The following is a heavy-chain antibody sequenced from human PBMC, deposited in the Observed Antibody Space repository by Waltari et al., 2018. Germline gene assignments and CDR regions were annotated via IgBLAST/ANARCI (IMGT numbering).Heavy chain of an antibody. D-gene: IGHD5-12*01. J-gene: IGHJ4*02. V-gene: IGHV1-46*01. CDR2: INPVGGGT. CDR1: GYTFTNFY. Sequence: QVQLVQSGAEVEKPGASVRVSCKASGYTFTNFYVHWVRQAPGLGLEWLGKINPVGGGTTLPLRFQGRVTLTRDTSTSTVYMELSSLRSEDTAVYYCARSPDGYRGAKFDYWGQGTPVTVSS. CDR3: ARSPDGYRGAKFDY.